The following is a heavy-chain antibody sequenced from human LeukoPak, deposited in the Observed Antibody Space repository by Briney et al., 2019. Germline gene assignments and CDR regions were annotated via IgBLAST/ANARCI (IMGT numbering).Heavy chain of an antibody. V-gene: IGHV1-69*06. Sequence: ASVEVSCKASGYTFTSYYMHWVRQAPGQGLEWMGGIIPIFGTANYAQKFQGRVTITADKSTSTAYMELSSLRYEDTAIYFCASTSETTMTTFYFDYWGQGTLVTVSS. CDR3: ASTSETTMTTFYFDY. D-gene: IGHD4-17*01. CDR2: IIPIFGTA. J-gene: IGHJ4*02. CDR1: GYTFTSYY.